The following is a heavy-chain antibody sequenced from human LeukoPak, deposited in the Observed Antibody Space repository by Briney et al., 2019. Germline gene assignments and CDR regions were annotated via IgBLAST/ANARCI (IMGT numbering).Heavy chain of an antibody. CDR3: ARRQFNWGSAFDI. V-gene: IGHV3-7*02. J-gene: IGHJ3*02. D-gene: IGHD7-27*01. CDR2: IKQDGSEK. Sequence: PGGSLRLSXAASGFTFSTYWMSWVRQAPGKGLEWVANIKQDGSEKYYVDSVKGRFTISRDNAKNSLSLQMNSLGTEDTAVYYCARRQFNWGSAFDIWGQGTMVTVSS. CDR1: GFTFSTYW.